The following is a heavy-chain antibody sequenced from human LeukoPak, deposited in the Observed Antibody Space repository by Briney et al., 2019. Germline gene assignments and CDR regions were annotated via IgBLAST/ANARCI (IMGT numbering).Heavy chain of an antibody. J-gene: IGHJ4*02. D-gene: IGHD4-17*01. CDR2: ISYDGCNK. Sequence: GGSLRLSCAASGFTFSSYAMHWVRQAPGKGLEWVAVISYDGCNKYYADSVKGRFTISRDNSKNTLYLQMNSLRAEDTAVYYCASSRLTTVTTDYWGQGTLVTVSS. CDR3: ASSRLTTVTTDY. V-gene: IGHV3-30-3*01. CDR1: GFTFSSYA.